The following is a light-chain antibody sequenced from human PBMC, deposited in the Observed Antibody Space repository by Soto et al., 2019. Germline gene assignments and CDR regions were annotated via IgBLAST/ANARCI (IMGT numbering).Light chain of an antibody. J-gene: IGKJ1*01. V-gene: IGKV1-39*01. CDR2: SAS. CDR3: QQSSNIPWT. CDR1: QYVDRY. Sequence: DIQMTQSPSSLSASVGDSVTITCRTSQYVDRYLSWYQQIPGRAPKLLIYSASSLVTGVPPRFRGSASGTEFTLSINSLQREDFATYFCQQSSNIPWTFGQGTKVEMK.